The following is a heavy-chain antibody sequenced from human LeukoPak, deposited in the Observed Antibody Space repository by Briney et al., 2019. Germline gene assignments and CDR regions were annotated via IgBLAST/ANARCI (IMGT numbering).Heavy chain of an antibody. D-gene: IGHD1-26*01. CDR2: ISPNSGGT. CDR1: GYTFTTYG. J-gene: IGHJ4*02. V-gene: IGHV1-2*02. CDR3: ARVLGPTSYSDY. Sequence: ASVKVSCKASGYTFTTYGISWLRQAPGQGLEWMGWISPNSGGTNYAQKFQGRVTMTRDTSISTAYMELSRLRSDDTAVYYCARVLGPTSYSDYWGQGTLVTVSS.